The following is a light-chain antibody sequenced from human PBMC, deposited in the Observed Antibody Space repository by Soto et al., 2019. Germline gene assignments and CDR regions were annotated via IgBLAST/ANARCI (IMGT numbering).Light chain of an antibody. CDR1: SSDVGSYNL. CDR2: EGS. Sequence: QAVVTQPASVSGSPGQSITISCTGTSSDVGSYNLVSWYQQHPGKAPKLMIYEGSKRPSGVSNRFSGSKSGNTASLTISGLQAEDEADYYCCSYAGSSPVVFGGGTQLTVL. V-gene: IGLV2-23*01. CDR3: CSYAGSSPVV. J-gene: IGLJ2*01.